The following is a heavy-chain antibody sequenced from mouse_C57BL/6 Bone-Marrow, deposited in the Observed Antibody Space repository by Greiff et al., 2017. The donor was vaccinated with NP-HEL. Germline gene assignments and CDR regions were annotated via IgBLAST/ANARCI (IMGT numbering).Heavy chain of an antibody. Sequence: EVKLMESGGDLVKPGGSLKLSCAASGFTFSSYGMSWVRQTPDKRLEWVATISSGGSYTYYPDSVKGRFTISRDNAKNTQYLQMSSLKSEDTAMYYCAREWENLDYWGQGTTLTVSS. CDR3: AREWENLDY. CDR2: ISSGGSYT. CDR1: GFTFSSYG. D-gene: IGHD1-3*01. V-gene: IGHV5-6*01. J-gene: IGHJ2*01.